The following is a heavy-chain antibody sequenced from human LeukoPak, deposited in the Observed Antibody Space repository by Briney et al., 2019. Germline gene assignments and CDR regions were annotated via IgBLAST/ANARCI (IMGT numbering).Heavy chain of an antibody. J-gene: IGHJ4*02. CDR2: IKQDGSEK. D-gene: IGHD5-24*01. V-gene: IGHV3-7*01. CDR3: ARGSARLDSRDGYPDY. Sequence: GGSLRLSCAASGFTFSSYWMSWVRQAPGKGLEWVANIKQDGSEKYYVDSVKGRFTISRDNAKNSLYLQMNSLRAEDTAVYYCARGSARLDSRDGYPDYWGQGTLVTVSS. CDR1: GFTFSSYW.